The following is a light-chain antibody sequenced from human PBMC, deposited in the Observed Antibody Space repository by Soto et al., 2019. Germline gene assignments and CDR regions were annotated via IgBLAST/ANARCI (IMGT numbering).Light chain of an antibody. CDR2: GNS. V-gene: IGLV1-40*01. J-gene: IGLJ2*01. CDR3: QSYDSSSHVV. CDR1: SSNIGAGYD. Sequence: QSVVTQPPSVSGAPGQRVTISCTGSSSNIGAGYDVHWYQLLPGTAPKLLIYGNSNRPSGVPDRFSGSKSGTSASLAITGLQAEDEADYYCQSYDSSSHVVFGGGTKVTVL.